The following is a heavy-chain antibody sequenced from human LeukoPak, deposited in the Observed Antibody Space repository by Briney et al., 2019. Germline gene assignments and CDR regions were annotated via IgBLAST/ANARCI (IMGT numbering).Heavy chain of an antibody. CDR1: GFTFSSYG. J-gene: IGHJ4*02. V-gene: IGHV3-30*02. CDR3: ARDTDWSFDY. CDR2: IRYDGSNK. Sequence: GGSLRLSCAASGFTFSSYGMHWVRQAPGKGLEWVAFIRYDGSNKYYADSVKGRFTISRDNSKNTLYLQMNSLRAEDTAVYYCARDTDWSFDYWGQGILVTVSS. D-gene: IGHD2-21*01.